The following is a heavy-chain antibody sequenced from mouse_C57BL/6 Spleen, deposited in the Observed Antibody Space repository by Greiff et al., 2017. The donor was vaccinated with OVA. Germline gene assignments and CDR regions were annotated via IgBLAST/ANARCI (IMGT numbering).Heavy chain of an antibody. J-gene: IGHJ2*01. Sequence: VQLQQPGAELVRPGPSVKLSCKASGYTFTSYWMHWVKQRPGQGLEWIGVIDPSDSYTNYNQKFKGKATLTVDTSSSTAYMQLSSLTSEDSAVYYCASSGYGYFDYWGQGTTLTVSS. D-gene: IGHD3-2*02. CDR2: IDPSDSYT. CDR3: ASSGYGYFDY. V-gene: IGHV1-59*01. CDR1: GYTFTSYW.